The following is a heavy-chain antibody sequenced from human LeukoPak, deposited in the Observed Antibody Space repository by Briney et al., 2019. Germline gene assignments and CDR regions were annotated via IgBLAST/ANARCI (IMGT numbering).Heavy chain of an antibody. CDR1: GYTFTSYD. CDR2: MNPNSGNT. D-gene: IGHD3-3*01. V-gene: IGHV1-8*01. J-gene: IGHJ6*03. CDR3: VRASITIFGVVTPQDMDV. Sequence: ASVKVPCKASGYTFTSYDINWVRQATGQGLEWMGWMNPNSGNTGYAQKFQGRVTMTRNTSISTAYMELSSLRSEDTAVYYCVRASITIFGVVTPQDMDVWGKGTTVTVSS.